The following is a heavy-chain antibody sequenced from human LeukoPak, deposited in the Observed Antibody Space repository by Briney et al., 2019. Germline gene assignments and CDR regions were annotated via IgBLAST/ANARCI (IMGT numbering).Heavy chain of an antibody. J-gene: IGHJ4*02. V-gene: IGHV3-30*03. CDR1: GFSFTTYA. CDR3: VSGTCGGSCYILDY. CDR2: ISIDGRSR. Sequence: GGSLRLSCAVSGFSFTTYAMGWVRQAPGQGREFLSVISIDGRSRQYRDSVKCRFTVSRDNSKNTLYLQMNSLRAEDTAVYYCVSGTCGGSCYILDYWGQGTLVTVSS. D-gene: IGHD2-15*01.